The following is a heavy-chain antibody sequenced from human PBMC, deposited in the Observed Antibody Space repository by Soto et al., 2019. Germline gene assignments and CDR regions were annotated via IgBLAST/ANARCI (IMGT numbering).Heavy chain of an antibody. V-gene: IGHV3-30*18. CDR3: ANHMVARN. D-gene: IGHD2-15*01. CDR1: GFTFSSYG. Sequence: PGGSLRLSCAASGFTFSSYGMHWVRQAPGKGLEWVAVISYDGSNKYYADSVKGRFTISRDNSKNTLYLQMNSLRAEDTAVYYCANHMVARNWGQGTLVTVSS. CDR2: ISYDGSNK. J-gene: IGHJ4*02.